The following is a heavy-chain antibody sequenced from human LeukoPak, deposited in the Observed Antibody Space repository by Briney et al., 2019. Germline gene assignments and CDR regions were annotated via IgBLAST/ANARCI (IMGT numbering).Heavy chain of an antibody. CDR1: GGSFSGYY. CDR3: ARGSRQIVVVILDY. CDR2: INHSGST. D-gene: IGHD2-21*01. V-gene: IGHV4-34*01. Sequence: SETLSLTCAVYGGSFSGYYWSWIRQPPGKGLEWIGEINHSGSTNYNPSLKSRVTMSVDTSKNQFSLKLSSVTAADTAVYYCARGSRQIVVVILDYWGQGTLVTVSS. J-gene: IGHJ4*02.